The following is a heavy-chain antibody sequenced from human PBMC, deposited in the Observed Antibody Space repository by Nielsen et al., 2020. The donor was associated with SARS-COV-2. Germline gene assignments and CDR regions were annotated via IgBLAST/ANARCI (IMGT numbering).Heavy chain of an antibody. J-gene: IGHJ4*02. V-gene: IGHV3-73*01. Sequence: GESLKISCVASGFTFSGSAMHWVRPASGQGLELLGRIIIYSNEYATAYAASVEGRFTVSRDDSKNTAYLQMNSLKSEDTAVYYCSSPTVAFWGQGTLVTVSS. CDR1: GFTFSGSA. CDR2: IIIYSNEYAT. D-gene: IGHD4-23*01. CDR3: SSPTVAF.